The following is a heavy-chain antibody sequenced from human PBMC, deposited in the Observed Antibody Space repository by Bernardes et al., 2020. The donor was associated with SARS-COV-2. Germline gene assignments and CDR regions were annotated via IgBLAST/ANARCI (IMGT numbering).Heavy chain of an antibody. Sequence: GASLKISSKASGYSLTHYWIGWVRPISGKGLEWMGIIYTGDSTIRYSPSFEGQFTISVDKSTTTAYLQWSSLKTSDTATYYCTRRIKGYYYGMDVWGQGTTVTVSS. CDR2: IYTGDSTI. CDR3: TRRIKGYYYGMDV. CDR1: GYSLTHYW. J-gene: IGHJ6*02. V-gene: IGHV5-51*01.